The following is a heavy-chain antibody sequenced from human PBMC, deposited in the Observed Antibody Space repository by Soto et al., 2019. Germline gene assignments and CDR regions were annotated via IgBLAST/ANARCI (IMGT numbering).Heavy chain of an antibody. CDR2: IYHSGST. V-gene: IGHV4-30-2*01. D-gene: IGHD2-2*01. Sequence: SETLSLTCAVSGGSISSGGYSWSWIRQPPGKGLEWIGYIYHSGSTYYNPSLKSRVTISVDRSKNQFSLKLSSVTAADTAVYYCARVPDRWGQGTLVNVSS. CDR3: ARVPDR. J-gene: IGHJ5*02. CDR1: GGSISSGGYS.